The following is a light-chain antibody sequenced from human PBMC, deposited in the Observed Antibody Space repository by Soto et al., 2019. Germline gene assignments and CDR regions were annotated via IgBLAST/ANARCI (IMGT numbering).Light chain of an antibody. CDR2: VAS. V-gene: IGKV3-15*01. Sequence: EIVMTQSPATLSVSPGERATLSCRASQSVSSNLAWYQQKPGQAPRLLIYVASTRATGIPARFSGSGSGTEFTLTISSLQSEDFVVYYCQQYNKWPRTFGQGTQVEIK. J-gene: IGKJ1*01. CDR1: QSVSSN. CDR3: QQYNKWPRT.